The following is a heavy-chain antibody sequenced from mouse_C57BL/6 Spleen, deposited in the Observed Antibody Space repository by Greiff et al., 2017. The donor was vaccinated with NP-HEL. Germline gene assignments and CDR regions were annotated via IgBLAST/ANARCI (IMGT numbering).Heavy chain of an antibody. J-gene: IGHJ2*01. CDR2: IDPETGGT. CDR3: TRMGAMVNFDY. Sequence: QVQLQQSGAELVRPGASVTLSCKASGFTFTDYEMHWVKQTPVHGLEWIGAIDPETGGTAYNQKFKGKAILTADKSSSTAYMELRSLTSGDSAVYYCTRMGAMVNFDYWGQGTTLTVSS. V-gene: IGHV1-15*01. CDR1: GFTFTDYE. D-gene: IGHD2-2*01.